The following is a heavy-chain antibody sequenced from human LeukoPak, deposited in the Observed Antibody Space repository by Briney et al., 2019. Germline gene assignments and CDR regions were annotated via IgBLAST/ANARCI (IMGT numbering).Heavy chain of an antibody. CDR1: GFTFSSYT. V-gene: IGHV3-23*01. D-gene: IGHD2-2*01. J-gene: IGHJ4*02. CDR3: AASLPNIVVVPATKGPFGY. Sequence: GGSLRLSCAASGFTFSSYTMSWVRQAPGKGLEWVSGVSGSGGSTHYADSVKGRFTISRDNSKNTLYLQMNSLRAEDTAVYYCAASLPNIVVVPATKGPFGYWGQGTLVTVSS. CDR2: VSGSGGST.